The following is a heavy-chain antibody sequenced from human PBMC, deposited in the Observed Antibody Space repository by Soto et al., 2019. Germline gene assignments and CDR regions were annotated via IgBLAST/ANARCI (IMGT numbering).Heavy chain of an antibody. CDR2: ISGGSGST. CDR1: GFTFSSYA. CDR3: AKVAMITFGGVIVIRHFDY. J-gene: IGHJ4*02. D-gene: IGHD3-16*02. V-gene: IGHV3-23*01. Sequence: GGSLRLSCAASGFTFSSYAMSWVRQAPGKGLEWVSAISGGSGSTYYADSVKGRFTISRDNSKNTLYLQMNSLRAEDTAVYYCAKVAMITFGGVIVIRHFDYWGQGTLVTVSS.